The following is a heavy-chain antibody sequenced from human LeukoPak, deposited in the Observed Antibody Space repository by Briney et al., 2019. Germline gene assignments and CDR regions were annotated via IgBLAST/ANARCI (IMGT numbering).Heavy chain of an antibody. J-gene: IGHJ4*02. V-gene: IGHV3-74*01. CDR1: GFTFSTYW. Sequence: PGGSLGLSCAASGFTFSTYWMGWVRQAPGKGLVWVSCINGYGTTTNYADSVKGRFTISRDNAKNTLYLQMNSLRVEDTAVYYCARDEPTVTTGPPVGSWGQGTLVTVSS. CDR3: ARDEPTVTTGPPVGS. D-gene: IGHD4-17*01. CDR2: INGYGTTT.